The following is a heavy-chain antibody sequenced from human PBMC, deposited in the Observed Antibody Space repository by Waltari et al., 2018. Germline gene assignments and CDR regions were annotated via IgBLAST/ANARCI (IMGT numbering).Heavy chain of an antibody. D-gene: IGHD6-19*01. J-gene: IGHJ4*02. V-gene: IGHV3-48*04. CDR3: ARRYSSGFDY. CDR2: ISSSNTII. Sequence: EVQLVESGGGLVQPGGSLRLSCAASGFTFSTYSMNCVRQAPGKGLEWVSYISSSNTIIYYADSVKGRFTISRDNAKNSLYLQMNSLRAEDTAVYYCARRYSSGFDYWGQGTLVTVSS. CDR1: GFTFSTYS.